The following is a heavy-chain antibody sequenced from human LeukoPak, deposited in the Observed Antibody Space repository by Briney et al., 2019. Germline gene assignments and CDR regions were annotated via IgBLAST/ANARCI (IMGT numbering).Heavy chain of an antibody. CDR2: FDPEDGET. V-gene: IGHV1-24*01. J-gene: IGHJ4*02. Sequence: ASVKVSCKVSGYTLTELSMHWVRQAPGKGLEWMGGFDPEDGETIYAQKFQGRVTMTEDTPTDTAYMELSSLRSEDTAVYYCATDGTGRYYLDSWGQGTLVTVSS. CDR3: ATDGTGRYYLDS. CDR1: GYTLTELS. D-gene: IGHD1-20*01.